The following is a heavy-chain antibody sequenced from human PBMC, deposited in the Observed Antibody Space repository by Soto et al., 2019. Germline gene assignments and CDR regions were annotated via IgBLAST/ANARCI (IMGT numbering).Heavy chain of an antibody. Sequence: VGSLRLSCSASGFAFTNYWMSWVRQAPGKGLECVANIKEDGSEKYYVDSVKGRFTISRDNAKNSMYLQMNSLRADDTAVYYCARGRRYFDWIGDYWGQGTLVTVSS. CDR3: ARGRRYFDWIGDY. CDR1: GFAFTNYW. V-gene: IGHV3-7*03. CDR2: IKEDGSEK. J-gene: IGHJ4*02. D-gene: IGHD3-9*01.